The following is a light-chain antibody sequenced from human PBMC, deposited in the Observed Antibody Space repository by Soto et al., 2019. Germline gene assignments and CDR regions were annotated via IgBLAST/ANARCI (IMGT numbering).Light chain of an antibody. Sequence: QSVLTQPPSASGTPGQRVTISCSGSSSNIGGYYVYWYQQLPGTAPKLLISGHNNRPSGVPDRFFGSKSGTSASLTIIGLQAEDEADYYCQSYDSSLSGSGVFGGGTKVTVL. CDR1: SSNIGGYY. J-gene: IGLJ3*02. V-gene: IGLV1-40*01. CDR2: GHN. CDR3: QSYDSSLSGSGV.